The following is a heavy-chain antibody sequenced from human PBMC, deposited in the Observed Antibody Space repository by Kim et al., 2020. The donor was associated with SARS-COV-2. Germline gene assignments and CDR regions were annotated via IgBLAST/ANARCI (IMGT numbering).Heavy chain of an antibody. CDR2: INPNSGGT. Sequence: ASVKVSCKASGYTFTGYYMVWVRQAPGQGREWMGRINPNSGGTSYAQKFQGRVTMTRETSISTAYMELSRLRSDDTAVYYCARVGEYGSGSYLVYWGQGTLVTVSS. V-gene: IGHV1-2*06. J-gene: IGHJ4*02. CDR3: ARVGEYGSGSYLVY. D-gene: IGHD3-10*01. CDR1: GYTFTGYY.